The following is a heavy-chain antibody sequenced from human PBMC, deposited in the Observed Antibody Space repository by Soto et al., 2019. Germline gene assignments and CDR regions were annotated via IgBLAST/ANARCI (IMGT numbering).Heavy chain of an antibody. D-gene: IGHD3-10*01. V-gene: IGHV3-48*03. CDR1: GFTFNDFE. CDR3: ARGFGRFNY. Sequence: EVQLLESGGGLVQPGGSLRLSCGVSGFTFNDFEMNWVRQAPGKGLEWLAYIDGSGTTKKYADSVRGRFTISRDNPNNSLFLQMSSLSAADPAIYYCARGFGRFNYWGQGPLVSVSA. J-gene: IGHJ4*02. CDR2: IDGSGTTK.